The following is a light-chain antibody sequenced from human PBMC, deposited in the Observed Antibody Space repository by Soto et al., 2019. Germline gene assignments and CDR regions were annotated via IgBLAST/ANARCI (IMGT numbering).Light chain of an antibody. J-gene: IGKJ1*01. V-gene: IGKV3-20*01. CDR1: QSLSSN. CDR2: GGS. CDR3: QQYGSSLRT. Sequence: EIVLTQSPGTLSLSPGERATLSCRASQSLSSNLAWYQHQPGQAPRLLIYGGSSRATGIPDRFSGSGSGTDFTLTISRLEPEDFAVYYCQQYGSSLRTFGQGTKVDI.